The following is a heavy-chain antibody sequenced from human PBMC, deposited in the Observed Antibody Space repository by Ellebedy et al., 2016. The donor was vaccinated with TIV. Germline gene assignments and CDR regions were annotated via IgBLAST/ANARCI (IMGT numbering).Heavy chain of an antibody. V-gene: IGHV3-7*01. CDR3: TKDGSGTMNF. D-gene: IGHD1-1*01. J-gene: IGHJ4*02. Sequence: GESLKISCAVSGFTFSTSWMSWVRQAPGQGLEWVANMNGDGNERYYVDSVEGRFTISRDNTRNSLYLQRNSLRADDTAVYYCTKDGSGTMNFWGQGTLVTVSS. CDR2: MNGDGNER. CDR1: GFTFSTSW.